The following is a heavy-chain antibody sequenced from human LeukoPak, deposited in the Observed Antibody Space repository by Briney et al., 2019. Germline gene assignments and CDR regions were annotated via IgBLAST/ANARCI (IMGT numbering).Heavy chain of an antibody. CDR1: GYTFTGYY. J-gene: IGHJ5*02. Sequence: ASVRVSCKASGYTFTGYYMHWVRQAPGQGLEWMGWINPNSGGTNYAQKFQGWVTMTRDTSISTAYMELSRLRSDDTAVYYCARDRRIPRESSNWFDPWGQGTLVTVSS. V-gene: IGHV1-2*04. CDR2: INPNSGGT. D-gene: IGHD2-2*02. CDR3: ARDRRIPRESSNWFDP.